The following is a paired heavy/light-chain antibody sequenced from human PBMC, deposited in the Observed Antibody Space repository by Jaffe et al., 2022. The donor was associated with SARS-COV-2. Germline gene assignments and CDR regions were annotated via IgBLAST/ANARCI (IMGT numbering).Light chain of an antibody. Sequence: QSVLTQPPSASGTPGQRVTISCSGSSSNIGSNTVNWYQQLPGTAPKLLIYTNSQRPSGVPDRFSGSKSGTSASLAISGLQSEDEADYYCAAWDDSLNGGVFGGGTKLTVL. V-gene: IGLV1-44*01. CDR3: AAWDDSLNGGV. J-gene: IGLJ3*02. CDR2: TNS. CDR1: SSNIGSNT.
Heavy chain of an antibody. CDR1: GFTFSSCA. J-gene: IGHJ6*02. V-gene: IGHV3-23*01. CDR2: ISGSGGGT. D-gene: IGHD2-15*01. Sequence: EVQLLESGGGLVQPGGSLRLSCEASGFTFSSCAMSWVRQAPGKGLEWVSGISGSGGGTYYADSVKGRFTISRVNFKSTLYLQMNSLRAEDTAVYYCAKCPTSSGGSCYSYGMDVWGQGTTVTVSS. CDR3: AKCPTSSGGSCYSYGMDV.